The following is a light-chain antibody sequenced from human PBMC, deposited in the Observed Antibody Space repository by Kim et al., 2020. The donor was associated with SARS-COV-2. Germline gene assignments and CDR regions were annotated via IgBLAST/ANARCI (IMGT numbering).Light chain of an antibody. CDR2: GNN. CDR3: QSYDSSLSVFVV. J-gene: IGLJ2*01. Sequence: QPVLTQPPSVSGAPGQRVTISCTGSSSNIGAGYDVHWYQHLPGTAPKLLIYGNNNRPSGVPDRFSGSKSGTSASLAITGLQAEDDADYYCQSYDSSLSVFVVFGGGTQLTVL. CDR1: SSNIGAGYD. V-gene: IGLV1-40*01.